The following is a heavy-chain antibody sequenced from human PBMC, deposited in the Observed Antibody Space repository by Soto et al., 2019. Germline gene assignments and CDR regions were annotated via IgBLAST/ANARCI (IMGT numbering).Heavy chain of an antibody. CDR1: GGSISSSSYY. J-gene: IGHJ5*02. CDR2: IYYSGST. Sequence: PSETLSLTCTVSGGSISSSSYYWGWIRQPPGKGLEWIGSIYYSGSTYYNPSLKSRVTISVDTSKNQFSLKLSSVTAADTAVYYCARISGYDSFDPWGQGTLVTVS. V-gene: IGHV4-39*01. CDR3: ARISGYDSFDP. D-gene: IGHD5-12*01.